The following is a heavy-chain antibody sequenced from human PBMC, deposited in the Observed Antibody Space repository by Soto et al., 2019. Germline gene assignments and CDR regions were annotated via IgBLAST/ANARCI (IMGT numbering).Heavy chain of an antibody. V-gene: IGHV3-30*18. J-gene: IGHJ4*02. CDR1: GFTFSSYG. CDR3: AKDHLETTVTTPSY. D-gene: IGHD4-17*01. CDR2: ISYDGNNK. Sequence: LRLSCAASGFTFSSYGMHWVRQAPGKGLEWVAVISYDGNNKYYADSVKGRFTISRDNFKNTLYLQMDSLRAEDTAMYYCAKDHLETTVTTPSYWGQGTLVTVSS.